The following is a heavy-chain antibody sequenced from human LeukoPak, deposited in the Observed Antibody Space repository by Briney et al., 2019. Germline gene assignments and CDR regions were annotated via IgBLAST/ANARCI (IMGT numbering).Heavy chain of an antibody. CDR1: GGSISSDY. V-gene: IGHV4-59*01. Sequence: SETLSLTCTVSGGSISSDYWGWIRQPPGKGLEWIGYIYYSGSTNSNPSLKSRVTISIDTSKNQFSLKLSPVTAADTAVYYCARDVSTHGSRGDYFDYWGQGTLVTVSS. D-gene: IGHD3-10*01. J-gene: IGHJ4*02. CDR2: IYYSGST. CDR3: ARDVSTHGSRGDYFDY.